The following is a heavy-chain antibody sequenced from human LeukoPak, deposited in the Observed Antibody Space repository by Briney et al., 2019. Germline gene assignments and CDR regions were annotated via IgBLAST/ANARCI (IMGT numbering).Heavy chain of an antibody. CDR2: IYYSGST. V-gene: IGHV4-59*08. J-gene: IGHJ4*02. D-gene: IGHD3-22*01. CDR1: GGSISSYY. Sequence: PSETLSLTCTVSGGSISSYYWGWIRQPPGKGLEWIGYIYYSGSTNYNPSLKSRVTISVDTSKNQFSLKLSSVTAADTAVYYCARRVYDSSGYLFYYFDYWGQGTLVAVSS. CDR3: ARRVYDSSGYLFYYFDY.